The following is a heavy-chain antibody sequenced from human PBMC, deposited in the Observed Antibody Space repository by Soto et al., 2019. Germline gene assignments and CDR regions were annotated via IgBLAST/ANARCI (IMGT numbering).Heavy chain of an antibody. CDR2: IIPIFGTA. D-gene: IGHD3-16*01. Sequence: GASVKVSCKASGGTFSSYAISWVRQAPGQGLEWMGGIIPIFGTANYAQKFQGRVTITADESTSTAYMEPSSLRSEDTAVYYCVKYTIAESLGEHWGLGTLVTVSS. CDR3: VKYTIAESLGEH. J-gene: IGHJ1*01. CDR1: GGTFSSYA. V-gene: IGHV1-69*13.